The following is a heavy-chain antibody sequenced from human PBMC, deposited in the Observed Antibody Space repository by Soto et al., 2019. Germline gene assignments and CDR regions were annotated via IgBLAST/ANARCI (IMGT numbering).Heavy chain of an antibody. CDR1: GFIFNGYY. V-gene: IGHV3-11*06. CDR2: ISGSSGSK. CDR3: ARYAAEVTTFFDH. J-gene: IGHJ4*02. D-gene: IGHD4-17*01. Sequence: GGSLRLSCAASGFIFNGYYMRWIRHAPGKGLEWLSNISGSSGSKKYADAGKGRFTISRDNAKKSLYLEMHSLRAEDTAVYYCARYAAEVTTFFDHWGQGTLVTVSS.